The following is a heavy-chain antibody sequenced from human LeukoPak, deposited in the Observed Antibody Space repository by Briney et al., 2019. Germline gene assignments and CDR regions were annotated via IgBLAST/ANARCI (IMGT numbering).Heavy chain of an antibody. CDR2: ISSSSSTI. V-gene: IGHV3-48*01. CDR3: ARDKPTEEFSADY. Sequence: GGSLRLSCAASGFTFSSYSMNWVRQAPGKGLEWVSYISSSSSTIYYADSVEGRFTISRDNAKNSLYLQMNSLRAEDTAVYYCARDKPTEEFSADYWGQGTLVTVSS. D-gene: IGHD3-10*01. CDR1: GFTFSSYS. J-gene: IGHJ4*02.